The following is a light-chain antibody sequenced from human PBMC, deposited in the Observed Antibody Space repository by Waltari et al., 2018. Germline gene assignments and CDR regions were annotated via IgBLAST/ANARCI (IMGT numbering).Light chain of an antibody. V-gene: IGLV4-60*03. CDR2: VEGSGTY. Sequence: QPVLTQSSSASASLGSSVKLTCTLRSGHSSHIIAWHQQQPGKAPRYLMKVEGSGTYNKGTGVSDRFSGSSSWADRYLTISNLQSEDEADYYCETWDSRTLGVFGGGTKLTVL. CDR3: ETWDSRTLGV. J-gene: IGLJ3*02. CDR1: SGHSSHI.